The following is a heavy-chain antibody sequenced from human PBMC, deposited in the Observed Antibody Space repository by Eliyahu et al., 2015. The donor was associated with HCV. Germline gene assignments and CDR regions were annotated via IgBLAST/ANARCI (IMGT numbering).Heavy chain of an antibody. CDR3: AGGRGWLLDS. CDR1: GFTFSSYW. J-gene: IGHJ4*02. CDR2: IKQDGSEK. Sequence: EVQLVESGGGLVQPGGSLRLSCAASGFTFSSYWMAWVRQAPGKGLEWVAIIKQDGSEKLHVDSVKGRFTISRDNARDSLYLQMNSLRAEDTAVYYCAGGRGWLLDSWGQGSLVTVSS. V-gene: IGHV3-7*01. D-gene: IGHD3-9*01.